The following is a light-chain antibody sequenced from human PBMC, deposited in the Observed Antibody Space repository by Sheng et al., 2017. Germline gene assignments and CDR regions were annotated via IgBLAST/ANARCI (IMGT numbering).Light chain of an antibody. CDR3: QVWDSTTAV. V-gene: IGLV3-9*01. J-gene: IGLJ2*01. CDR1: NIGRKN. CDR2: RDT. Sequence: SFDLTQPLSVSVALGQTARITCGGNNIGRKNVHWYQQKPGQAPVLVIYRDTRRPSGIPERFSGSNSGTTATLTISRAQAGDEADFYCQVWDSTTAVFGGGTKLTVL.